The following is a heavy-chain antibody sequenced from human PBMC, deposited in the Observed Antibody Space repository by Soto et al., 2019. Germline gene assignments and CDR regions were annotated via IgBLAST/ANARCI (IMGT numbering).Heavy chain of an antibody. CDR2: IYQRGST. CDR1: GDSISSSNW. J-gene: IGHJ5*02. D-gene: IGHD3-22*01. CDR3: AVVVVIINRDWFDP. Sequence: QVQLQESGPGLVKPSGTLSLTCAVSGDSISSSNWWSWVRQPPGKGLEWIGEIYQRGSTNYNPSLESRDTRSIDKSKNQLSLRLSSVTAADTDVYYCAVVVVIINRDWFDPWGQGTLVTVSS. V-gene: IGHV4-4*02.